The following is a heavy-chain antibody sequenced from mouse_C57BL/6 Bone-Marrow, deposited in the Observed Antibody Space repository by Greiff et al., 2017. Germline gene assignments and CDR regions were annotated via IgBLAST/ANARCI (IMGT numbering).Heavy chain of an antibody. CDR2: IYPGSGST. CDR3: AREGDYGSSYLDY. J-gene: IGHJ2*01. D-gene: IGHD1-1*01. CDR1: GYTFTSYW. V-gene: IGHV1-55*01. Sequence: QVQLQQSGAELVKPGASVKMSCKASGYTFTSYWITWVKQRPGQGLEWIGDIYPGSGSTNYNEKFKSKATLTVDPSSSTAYMQLSSLTSEDSAVYYCAREGDYGSSYLDYWGQGTTLTVSS.